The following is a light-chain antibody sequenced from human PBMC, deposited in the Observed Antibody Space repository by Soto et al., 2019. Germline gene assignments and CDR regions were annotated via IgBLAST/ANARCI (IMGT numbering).Light chain of an antibody. V-gene: IGLV1-40*01. CDR1: SSNIGAGYD. Sequence: QSVLTQPPSVSGAPGQRVTISCTGSSSNIGAGYDVHWYRQLPGTAPKLLIYGNNNRPSGVPDRFSGSKSGTSASLAITGLQAEDEADYFCQSYDSSLSGVVFGGGTKLTV. CDR2: GNN. J-gene: IGLJ2*01. CDR3: QSYDSSLSGVV.